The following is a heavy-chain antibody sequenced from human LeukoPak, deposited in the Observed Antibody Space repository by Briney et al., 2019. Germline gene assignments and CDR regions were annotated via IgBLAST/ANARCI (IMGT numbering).Heavy chain of an antibody. Sequence: GGSLRLSCAASGFIFSRYWMNWVRQAPGKGLEWVANIKEDGSEKYSVDSVKGRFTISRDNAKNSLYLQMNSLRAEDTAVYYCTRGPPRSQTYYFGLFDPWGQGTLVTVSS. CDR1: GFIFSRYW. J-gene: IGHJ5*02. CDR3: TRGPPRSQTYYFGLFDP. D-gene: IGHD3-10*01. CDR2: IKEDGSEK. V-gene: IGHV3-7*01.